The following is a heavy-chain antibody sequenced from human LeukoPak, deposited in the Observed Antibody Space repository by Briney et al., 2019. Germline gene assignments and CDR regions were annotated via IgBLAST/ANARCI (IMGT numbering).Heavy chain of an antibody. V-gene: IGHV4-39*01. J-gene: IGHJ4*02. D-gene: IGHD3-3*01. CDR3: VRYFSGITILDAASDY. CDR1: GGSTTSRNYC. Sequence: SETLSLTSTDYGGSTTSRNYCCGWIRRPPGKGLEWIGSLFYSGRNYYNPSLESRVSIIEDTSKNQFSLKVNSVTAADSCLYNWVRYFSGITILDAASDYWGQGTLVTVSS. CDR2: LFYSGRN.